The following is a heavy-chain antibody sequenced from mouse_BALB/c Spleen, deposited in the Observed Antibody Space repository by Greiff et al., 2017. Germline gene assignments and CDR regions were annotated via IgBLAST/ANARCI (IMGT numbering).Heavy chain of an antibody. Sequence: EVKLMESGPGLVKPSQSLSLTCTVTGYSITSDYAWNWIRQFPGNKLGWMGYISYSGSTSYNPSLKSRISITRDTSKNQFFLQLNSVTTEDTATYYCARGDGHYEVRPWFAYWGQGTLVTVSA. CDR3: ARGDGHYEVRPWFAY. D-gene: IGHD2-3*01. CDR2: ISYSGST. CDR1: GYSITSDYA. V-gene: IGHV3-2*02. J-gene: IGHJ3*01.